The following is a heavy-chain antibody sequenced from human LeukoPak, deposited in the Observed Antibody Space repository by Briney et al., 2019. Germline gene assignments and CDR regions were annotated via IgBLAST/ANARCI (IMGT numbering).Heavy chain of an antibody. CDR3: TTVGLSGXXDSXGYXYFXY. CDR1: GFTFSNAW. J-gene: IGHJ4*02. Sequence: GGSLRLSCAASGFTFSNAWMSWVRQAPGKGLEGIGRIKRKSDGGTTDYAAPVKGRFTISRDDSKNTVYLQMNSLKTEDTAVYXCTTVGLSGXXDSXGYXYFXYWGQGTLVXXSS. CDR2: IKRKSDGGTT. V-gene: IGHV3-15*01. D-gene: IGHD3-22*01.